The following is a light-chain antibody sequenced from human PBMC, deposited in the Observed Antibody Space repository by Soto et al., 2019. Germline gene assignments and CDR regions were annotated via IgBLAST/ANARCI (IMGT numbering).Light chain of an antibody. Sequence: EIVLTQSPGTLSLSPGERATLSCRASQSVSSSYLAWYQQKPGQAPMLLIYGASSRATGIPDRFSGSGSGTDFTLTISRLEDEDFAVYYCQQYGSSPPYTFGQGTKLEIK. J-gene: IGKJ2*01. CDR2: GAS. CDR3: QQYGSSPPYT. V-gene: IGKV3-20*01. CDR1: QSVSSSY.